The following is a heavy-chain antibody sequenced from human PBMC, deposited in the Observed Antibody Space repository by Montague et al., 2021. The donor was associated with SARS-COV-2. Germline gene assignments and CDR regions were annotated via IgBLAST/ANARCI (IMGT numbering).Heavy chain of an antibody. CDR2: IYYSGST. CDR3: ARAIGSMYSSGWYYYYYVMDV. V-gene: IGHV4-59*01. CDR1: GGSNSSYY. J-gene: IGHJ6*02. D-gene: IGHD6-19*01. Sequence: SETLSLTCTVSGGSNSSYYWSWIRQPPGKGLEWIGYIYYSGSTNYNPSLKSRVTISVDTSKNQFSLKLSSVTAADTAVYYCARAIGSMYSSGWYYYYYVMDVWGQGTTVTVSS.